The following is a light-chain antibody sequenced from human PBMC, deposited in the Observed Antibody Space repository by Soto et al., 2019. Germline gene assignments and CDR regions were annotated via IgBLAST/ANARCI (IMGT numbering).Light chain of an antibody. CDR3: QTWGTGILV. Sequence: QLVLTQSPSASASLGASVKLTCTLSSRHSSYAIAWHQQQPEKGPRYLMKLNSDGRHTKGDGIPDRFSGSSSGTERYLTISSLQSEDEADYYCQTWGTGILVFGGGTKVTGL. J-gene: IGLJ2*01. V-gene: IGLV4-69*01. CDR1: SRHSSYA. CDR2: LNSDGRH.